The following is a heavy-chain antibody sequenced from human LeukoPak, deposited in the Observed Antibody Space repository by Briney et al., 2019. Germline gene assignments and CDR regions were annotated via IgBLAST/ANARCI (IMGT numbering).Heavy chain of an antibody. J-gene: IGHJ5*02. CDR1: GYTFTDYF. Sequence: ASVKVSGKASGYTFTDYFVQWFRQVPGQGLQWMALINPNTGGTSYAQRLQGRVTVTRDTSISTTYMELNRLTYDDTAVYFCSREASCGSTSRHQDLWGQGTLVTVSP. CDR2: INPNTGGT. V-gene: IGHV1-2*02. D-gene: IGHD2-2*01. CDR3: SREASCGSTSRHQDL.